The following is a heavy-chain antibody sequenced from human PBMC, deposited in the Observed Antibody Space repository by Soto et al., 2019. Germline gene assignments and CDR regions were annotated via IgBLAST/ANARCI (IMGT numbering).Heavy chain of an antibody. CDR3: ATEKPGPARYLYVMDV. D-gene: IGHD2-2*01. Sequence: SETLSLTCTVSGGSISNYYWSWIRQPPGKGLEWIGYIYYSGSTDYNPSLKSRVSISVDTSKNQFSLKLSSVTAADTAVYYCATEKPGPARYLYVMDVWGQGTTVTVSS. J-gene: IGHJ6*02. CDR1: GGSISNYY. V-gene: IGHV4-59*01. CDR2: IYYSGST.